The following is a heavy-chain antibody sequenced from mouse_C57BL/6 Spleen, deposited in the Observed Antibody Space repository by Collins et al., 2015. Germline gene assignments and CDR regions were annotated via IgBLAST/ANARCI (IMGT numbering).Heavy chain of an antibody. V-gene: IGHV1-26*01. D-gene: IGHD1-1*01. CDR1: GYTFTDYY. Sequence: EVQLQQSGPELVKPGASVKISCKASGYTFTDYYMNWVKQSHGKSLEWIGDINPNNGGTSYNQKFKGKATLTVDKSSSTAYMELRSLTSEDSAVYYCARPPVAYWYFDVWGTGTTVTVSS. CDR3: ARPPVAYWYFDV. CDR2: INPNNGGT. J-gene: IGHJ1*03.